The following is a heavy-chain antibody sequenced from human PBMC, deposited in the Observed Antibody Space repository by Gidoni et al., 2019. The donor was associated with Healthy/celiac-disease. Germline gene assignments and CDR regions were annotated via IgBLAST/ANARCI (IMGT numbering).Heavy chain of an antibody. Sequence: EVQLVESGGGLVQPGGSLKLSCAASGFTFSGSAMHWGRQASGKGLEWVGRIRRKANSYAKAYAASVKGRFTISRDDSKNTAYLQMNSLKTEDTAVYYCTRSLYDLIEGGNYYYGMDVWGQGTTVTVSS. CDR3: TRSLYDLIEGGNYYYGMDV. CDR2: IRRKANSYAK. J-gene: IGHJ6*02. V-gene: IGHV3-73*02. CDR1: GFTFSGSA. D-gene: IGHD3-3*01.